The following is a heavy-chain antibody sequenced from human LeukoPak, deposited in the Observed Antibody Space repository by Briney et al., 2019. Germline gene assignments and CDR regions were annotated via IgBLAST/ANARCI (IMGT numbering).Heavy chain of an antibody. CDR3: ARRGLYYDSSGYLY. J-gene: IGHJ4*02. D-gene: IGHD3-22*01. Sequence: PSETLSLTCAVYGGSFSGYYWSWIRQPPGKGLEGIGEINHSGSTNYNPSLKSRVTISVDTSKNQFSLKLSSVTAADTAVYYCARRGLYYDSSGYLYWGQGTLVTVSS. CDR1: GGSFSGYY. CDR2: INHSGST. V-gene: IGHV4-34*01.